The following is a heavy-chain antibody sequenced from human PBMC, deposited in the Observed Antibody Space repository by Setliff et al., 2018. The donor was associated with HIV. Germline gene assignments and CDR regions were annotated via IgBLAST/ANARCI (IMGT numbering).Heavy chain of an antibody. CDR2: IYGGDSET. V-gene: IGHV5-51*01. J-gene: IGHJ6*03. D-gene: IGHD3-3*01. Sequence: GESLKISCKASGYNFAIYWIGWVRQMLGKGLEWMGAIYGGDSETRYSPSFQGQVTITADTPTRTAYLQWSSLKASDTATYYCARQGRAGTTNFWTYYVDVWGTGTTVTVSS. CDR3: ARQGRAGTTNFWTYYVDV. CDR1: GYNFAIYW.